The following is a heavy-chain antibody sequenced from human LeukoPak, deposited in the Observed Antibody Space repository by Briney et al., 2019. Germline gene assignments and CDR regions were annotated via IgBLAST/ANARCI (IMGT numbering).Heavy chain of an antibody. V-gene: IGHV3-66*02. CDR3: ARESWGPVGP. D-gene: IGHD7-27*01. CDR1: GFLVSNNH. J-gene: IGHJ5*02. CDR2: TYTDASA. Sequence: PGGSLRLSCAASGFLVSNNHMSWVRQAPGKGLEWVSLTYTDASAYYADSVKGRFTISRDNSKNTLNLQMNSLRVEDTAVYYCARESWGPVGPWGQGTLVTVPS.